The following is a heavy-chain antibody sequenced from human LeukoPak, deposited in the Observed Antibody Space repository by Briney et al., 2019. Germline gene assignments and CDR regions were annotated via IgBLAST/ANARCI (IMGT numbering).Heavy chain of an antibody. CDR2: IAWNSGNT. CDR1: EFTFDNYA. J-gene: IGHJ4*02. V-gene: IGHV3-9*01. Sequence: GGSLRLSCAASEFTFDNYAMHWVRQAPGKGLEWVSGIAWNSGNTGFADSVKGRFTISRDNAKNSLSLQMNSLTPEDTAFYFCAKDMNSYGSGSSYNPWGPFDSWGQGTLVTVSS. D-gene: IGHD3-10*01. CDR3: AKDMNSYGSGSSYNPWGPFDS.